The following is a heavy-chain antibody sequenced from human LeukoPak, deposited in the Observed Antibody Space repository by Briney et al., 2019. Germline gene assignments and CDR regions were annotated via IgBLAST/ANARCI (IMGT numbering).Heavy chain of an antibody. CDR2: INPNSGGT. Sequence: ASVKVSCKASGYTFTGYYMHWVRQAPGQGLEWMGRINPNSGGTNYAQKVQGRVTMTRDTSISTAYMELSRLRSDDTAVYYCAREGISVPAAYDYYYYYMDVWGKGTTVTVSS. V-gene: IGHV1-2*06. CDR1: GYTFTGYY. J-gene: IGHJ6*03. D-gene: IGHD2-2*01. CDR3: AREGISVPAAYDYYYYYMDV.